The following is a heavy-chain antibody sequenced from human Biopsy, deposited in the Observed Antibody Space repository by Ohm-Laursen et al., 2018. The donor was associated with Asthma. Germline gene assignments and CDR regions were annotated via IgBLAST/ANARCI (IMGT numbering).Heavy chain of an antibody. CDR2: TSVYNGNT. D-gene: IGHD3-10*01. V-gene: IGHV1-18*01. J-gene: IGHJ6*02. CDR3: ARAVDYSHYYGIDV. CDR1: GYTFNSAG. Sequence: GASVKVSCKPSGYTFNSAGITWVRQAPGQGLEWMGWTSVYNGNTKVAQKLQGRVTMITDTSTSTAYMELRSLRSDDTAVYFYARAVDYSHYYGIDVWGQGATVTVS.